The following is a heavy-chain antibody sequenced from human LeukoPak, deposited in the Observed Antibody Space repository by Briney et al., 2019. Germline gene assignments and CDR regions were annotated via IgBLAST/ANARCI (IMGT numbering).Heavy chain of an antibody. CDR1: GFTFSSYA. V-gene: IGHV3-23*01. CDR2: ISGSGGST. Sequence: GGSLRLSCAASGFTFSSYAMGWVRQAPGKGLEWVSAISGSGGSTYYADSVKGRFTISRDNSKNTLYLQMNSLRAEDTAVYYCAKMRAGSGWFDYWGQGTLVTVSS. D-gene: IGHD6-19*01. CDR3: AKMRAGSGWFDY. J-gene: IGHJ4*02.